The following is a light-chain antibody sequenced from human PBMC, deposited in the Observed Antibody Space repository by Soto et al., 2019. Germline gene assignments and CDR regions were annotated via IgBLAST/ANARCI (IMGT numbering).Light chain of an antibody. Sequence: EIVMTQSPATLSGSPGERATLSCRASHSVSSRLAWYQQKPGQAPRLLIYGASTRATGLPARFSGSGSGTEFTLTISSLQSEDFAVYYCQHYTNWPLTFGGGTKVEIK. CDR1: HSVSSR. V-gene: IGKV3-15*01. CDR2: GAS. CDR3: QHYTNWPLT. J-gene: IGKJ4*01.